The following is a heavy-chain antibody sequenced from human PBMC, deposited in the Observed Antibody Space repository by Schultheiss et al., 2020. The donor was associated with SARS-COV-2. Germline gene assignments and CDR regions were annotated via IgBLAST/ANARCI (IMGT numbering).Heavy chain of an antibody. CDR3: AKDCEGQDYGDYGYFDY. D-gene: IGHD4-17*01. Sequence: GGSLRLSCAASGFTFSSYAMHWVRQAPGKGLEWVAVISYDGCNKDYADSVKGRFTISRDNYKNTLYLQMNSLRAEDTAVYYCAKDCEGQDYGDYGYFDYWGQGTLVTVSS. CDR1: GFTFSSYA. CDR2: ISYDGCNK. J-gene: IGHJ4*02. V-gene: IGHV3-30-3*02.